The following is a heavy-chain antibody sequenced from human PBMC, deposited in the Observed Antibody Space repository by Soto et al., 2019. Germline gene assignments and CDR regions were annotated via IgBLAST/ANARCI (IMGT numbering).Heavy chain of an antibody. CDR3: ARQFMVRGVKEEGPNWFDP. CDR2: IYYSGST. J-gene: IGHJ5*02. V-gene: IGHV4-39*01. CDR1: GGSISSSSYY. Sequence: SETLSLTCTVSGGSISSSSYYWGWIRQPPGKGLEWIGSIYYSGSTYYNPSLKSRVNISVDTSKNQFSLKLSSVTAADTAVYYCARQFMVRGVKEEGPNWFDPWGQGTLVTVSS. D-gene: IGHD3-10*01.